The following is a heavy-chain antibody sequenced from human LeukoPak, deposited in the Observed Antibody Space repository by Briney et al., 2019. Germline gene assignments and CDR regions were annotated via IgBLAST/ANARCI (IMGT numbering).Heavy chain of an antibody. CDR2: IKEDGSEK. J-gene: IGHJ4*02. CDR1: GFTFSNYW. Sequence: GSLRLSCAASGFTFSNYWMSWVRQAPGKGLEWVANIKEDGSEKYYEDSVKGRFTISRDNAKNLVYLQMNSLRAEDTAVYYCTRDNRYYYWGQGTVVTVPS. D-gene: IGHD2-21*01. V-gene: IGHV3-7*01. CDR3: TRDNRYYY.